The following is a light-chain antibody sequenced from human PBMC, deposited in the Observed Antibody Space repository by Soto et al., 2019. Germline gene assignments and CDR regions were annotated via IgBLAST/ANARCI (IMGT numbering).Light chain of an antibody. Sequence: QAVVTQEPSLTVSPGGTVTLTCDSGTGAVTSGYYPNWFQQKPGQAPRPLIYSTSHKHSWTPARFSGSLLGGKAALTLSGVQPEDEAEYYCLLYYGGASFGGGTKLTVL. J-gene: IGLJ2*01. V-gene: IGLV7-43*01. CDR3: LLYYGGAS. CDR2: STS. CDR1: TGAVTSGYY.